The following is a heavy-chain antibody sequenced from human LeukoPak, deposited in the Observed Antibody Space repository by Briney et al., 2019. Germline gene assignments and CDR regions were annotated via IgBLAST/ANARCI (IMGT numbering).Heavy chain of an antibody. CDR2: INPSGGST. J-gene: IGHJ6*03. Sequence: ASVKVSCKASGYTFTSYYMHWVRQAPGQGLEWVGIINPSGGSTSYAQKFQGRVTMTRDTSTSTVYMELSSLRSEDTAVYYCARDPQYYDFWSGYYNYYMDVWGKGTTVTVSS. CDR1: GYTFTSYY. CDR3: ARDPQYYDFWSGYYNYYMDV. D-gene: IGHD3-3*01. V-gene: IGHV1-46*03.